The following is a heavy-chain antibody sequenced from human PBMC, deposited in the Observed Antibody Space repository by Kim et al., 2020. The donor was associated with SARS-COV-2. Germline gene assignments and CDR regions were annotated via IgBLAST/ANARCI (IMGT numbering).Heavy chain of an antibody. CDR1: GFTFDDYA. J-gene: IGHJ4*02. CDR3: AKAPYGDYPYYFAY. V-gene: IGHV3-9*01. Sequence: GGSLRLSCAASGFTFDDYAMHWVRQAPGKGLEWVSGISWNCGSIGYADSVKGRFTISRDNAKNSLYLQMNSLRAEDTALYYCAKAPYGDYPYYFAYWGQG. CDR2: ISWNCGSI. D-gene: IGHD4-17*01.